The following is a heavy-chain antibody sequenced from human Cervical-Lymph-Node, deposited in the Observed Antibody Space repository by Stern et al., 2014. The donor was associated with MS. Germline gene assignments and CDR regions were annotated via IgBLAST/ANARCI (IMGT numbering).Heavy chain of an antibody. J-gene: IGHJ5*02. V-gene: IGHV4-59*01. CDR3: ARVDDCSGGTCFSTSWFDP. D-gene: IGHD2-15*01. CDR2: IYQDGST. CDR1: GGSINNYY. Sequence: QVQLQESGPGLVKPSETLSLTCTVSGGSINNYYLSWIRQPPGKGLEWIGNIYQDGSTKYNPSLKRRVTISLHTSKKQFSLRMTSVTAADTAVYYCARVDDCSGGTCFSTSWFDPWGQGTLVTVSS.